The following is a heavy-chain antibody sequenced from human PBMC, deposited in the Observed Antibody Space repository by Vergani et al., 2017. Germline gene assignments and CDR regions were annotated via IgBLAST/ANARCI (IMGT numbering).Heavy chain of an antibody. CDR2: IFTSGST. CDR3: ARASYYGAGGHFDY. Sequence: QVQLQESGPGLMKPSQTLSITCTVSGGSISSGIFHWTWIRQPAGKGLEWIGRIFTSGSTNYNPSLKSRVTISVDTSKNQFSLKLRSVTAADTAVYYCARASYYGAGGHFDYWGQGTMVTVSS. V-gene: IGHV4-61*02. D-gene: IGHD3-10*01. CDR1: GGSISSGIFH. J-gene: IGHJ4*02.